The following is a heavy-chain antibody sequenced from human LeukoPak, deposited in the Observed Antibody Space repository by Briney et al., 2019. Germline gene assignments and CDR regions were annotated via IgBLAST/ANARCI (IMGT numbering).Heavy chain of an antibody. Sequence: GESLKISCKGSGYSFTSYWIGWVRQMPGKGLEWMGIIYPGDSDTRYSPSFQGQVTISADKSISTAYLQWSSLKASDTAMYYCATQEQLGYYDSSGPEYYYYYMDVWGKGTTVTVSS. J-gene: IGHJ6*03. D-gene: IGHD3-22*01. CDR2: IYPGDSDT. V-gene: IGHV5-51*01. CDR3: ATQEQLGYYDSSGPEYYYYYMDV. CDR1: GYSFTSYW.